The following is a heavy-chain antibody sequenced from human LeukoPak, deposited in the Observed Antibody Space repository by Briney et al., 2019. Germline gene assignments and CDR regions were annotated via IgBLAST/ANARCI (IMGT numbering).Heavy chain of an antibody. J-gene: IGHJ4*02. CDR3: AKDNWNYFDY. Sequence: GGSLRLSCAASGFTFSDYYMSWIRQAPGKGLEWISYISSRAGTIYYADSVKGRFTISRDNAKNSLYLQMNSLRAEDTAVYYCAKDNWNYFDYWGQGTLVTVSS. CDR1: GFTFSDYY. V-gene: IGHV3-11*04. D-gene: IGHD1-20*01. CDR2: ISSRAGTI.